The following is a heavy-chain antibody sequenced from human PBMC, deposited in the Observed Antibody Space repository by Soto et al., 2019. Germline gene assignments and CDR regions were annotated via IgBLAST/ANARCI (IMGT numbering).Heavy chain of an antibody. CDR3: TRDASRDSSARGWFDP. J-gene: IGHJ5*02. Sequence: GGSLRLSCAASGLTFRSFTMNWVRQAPGKGLEWVSTISSNSAYIYYTDALRGRFTISRDNAKNSLHLQMNSLRAEDTAVYYCTRDASRDSSARGWFDPWGPGTLVTVSS. CDR1: GLTFRSFT. D-gene: IGHD6-13*01. CDR2: ISSNSAYI. V-gene: IGHV3-21*01.